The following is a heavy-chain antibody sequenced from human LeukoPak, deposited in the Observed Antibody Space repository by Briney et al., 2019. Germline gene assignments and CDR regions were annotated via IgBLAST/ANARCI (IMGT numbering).Heavy chain of an antibody. CDR2: IYHSGST. CDR1: GYSISSGYY. CDR3: ARRDNWNYWYFDL. J-gene: IGHJ2*01. D-gene: IGHD1-20*01. Sequence: SETLSLTCTVSGYSISSGYYWGWIRQPPGKGLEWIGSIYHSGSTYYNPSLKSRVTISVDTSKNQFSLKLSSVTAADTAVYYCARRDNWNYWYFDLWGRGTLVTVSS. V-gene: IGHV4-38-2*02.